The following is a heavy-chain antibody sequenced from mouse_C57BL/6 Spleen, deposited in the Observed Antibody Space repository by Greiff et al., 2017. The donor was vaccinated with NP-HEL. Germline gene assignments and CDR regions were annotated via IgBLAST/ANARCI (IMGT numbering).Heavy chain of an antibody. CDR2: IHPNSGST. CDR3: ARGAPGTWFAY. CDR1: GYTFTSYW. V-gene: IGHV1-64*01. Sequence: QVQLKQSGAELVKPGASVKLSCKASGYTFTSYWMHWVKQRPGQGLEWIGMIHPNSGSTNYNEKFKSKATLTVDKSSSTAYMQLSSLTSEDSAVYYCARGAPGTWFAYWGQVTLVTVSA. D-gene: IGHD4-1*01. J-gene: IGHJ3*01.